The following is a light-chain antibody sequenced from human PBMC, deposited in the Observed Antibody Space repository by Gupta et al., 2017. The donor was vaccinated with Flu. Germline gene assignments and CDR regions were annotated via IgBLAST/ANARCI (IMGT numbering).Light chain of an antibody. J-gene: IGLJ2*01. V-gene: IGLV3-25*02. CDR1: ALPKQY. CDR3: QSADNSGTYVV. Sequence: SYELTQPPSVSVSPGQTARITCSGDALPKQYTFWYQQKSGQAPVLVIYNDSERHSGIPERVSGSSAGTTATLTISGVQAEDEADYYCQSADNSGTYVVFGGGTQLTVL. CDR2: NDS.